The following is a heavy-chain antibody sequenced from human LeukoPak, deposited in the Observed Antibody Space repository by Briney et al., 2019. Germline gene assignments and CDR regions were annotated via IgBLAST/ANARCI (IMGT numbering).Heavy chain of an antibody. J-gene: IGHJ4*02. CDR1: GGSFSGYY. Sequence: SSETLSLTCAVYGGSFSGYYWSWIRQPPGKGLEWIGYVYQSGITNYNPSLKSRVTISVDRSKNQFSLELNSVTAADTAEYYCAAVDTVADDSYYIDFWGRGTLVTVSS. CDR2: VYQSGIT. V-gene: IGHV4-34*01. CDR3: AAVDTVADDSYYIDF. D-gene: IGHD5-18*01.